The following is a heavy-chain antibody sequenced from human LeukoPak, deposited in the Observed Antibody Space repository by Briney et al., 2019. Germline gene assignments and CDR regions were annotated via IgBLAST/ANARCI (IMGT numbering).Heavy chain of an antibody. Sequence: ASVKVSCKASGYTFTSYGISWVRQAPGQGLEWMGWISAYNGNTNYAQKLQGRVTMTTDTSTSTAYMELRSLRSDDTAVYYCAISSPAHYYFDYWGQRTMVTVSS. J-gene: IGHJ4*02. V-gene: IGHV1-18*01. CDR2: ISAYNGNT. CDR1: GYTFTSYG. D-gene: IGHD6-13*01. CDR3: AISSPAHYYFDY.